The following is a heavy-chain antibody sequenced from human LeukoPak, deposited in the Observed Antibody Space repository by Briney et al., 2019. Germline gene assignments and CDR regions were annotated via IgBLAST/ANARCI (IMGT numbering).Heavy chain of an antibody. CDR3: SKDRPLSLSAVAAYARH. Sequence: PGGSLRLSCEASGFTSSSYSMNWVRQGPGKGLEWVSSISSSSSYIYYADAVKGRFTISRDNSKNTLYLQMNSLRAEDTAVYYVSKDRPLSLSAVAAYARHGGQGTLVTVPS. V-gene: IGHV3-21*01. CDR1: GFTSSSYS. J-gene: IGHJ1*01. CDR2: ISSSSSYI. D-gene: IGHD2-15*01.